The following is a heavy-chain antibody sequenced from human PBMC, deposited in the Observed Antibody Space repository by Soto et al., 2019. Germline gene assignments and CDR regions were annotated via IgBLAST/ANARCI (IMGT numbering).Heavy chain of an antibody. V-gene: IGHV3-33*08. J-gene: IGHJ4*02. Sequence: QVHLVESGGGVVQPGGSLRLSCAGSGFTFSDYGMHWVRQAPGKGLEWVAVFWYDGSGEYYTDSVRGRFTISRVNSKNTLYLQMNNLRDEDTGVYYCARDSVRFLEHFSKDYFDYWGQGTRVTVSS. D-gene: IGHD3-3*01. CDR1: GFTFSDYG. CDR3: ARDSVRFLEHFSKDYFDY. CDR2: FWYDGSGE.